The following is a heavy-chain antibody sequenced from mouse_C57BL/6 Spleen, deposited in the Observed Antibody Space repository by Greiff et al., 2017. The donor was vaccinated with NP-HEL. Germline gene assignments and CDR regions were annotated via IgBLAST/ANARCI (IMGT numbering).Heavy chain of an antibody. CDR3: ARNFYGSRPYWYFDV. CDR1: GYTFTSYG. Sequence: VQLQQSGAELARPGASVKLSCKASGYTFTSYGISWVKQRTGQGLEWIGEIYPRSGTTYYNEKFKGKATLTADKSSSTAYMELRNLTSEDSAVYCGARNFYGSRPYWYFDVWGKGTTLTVSS. V-gene: IGHV1-81*01. D-gene: IGHD1-1*01. CDR2: IYPRSGTT. J-gene: IGHJ1*03.